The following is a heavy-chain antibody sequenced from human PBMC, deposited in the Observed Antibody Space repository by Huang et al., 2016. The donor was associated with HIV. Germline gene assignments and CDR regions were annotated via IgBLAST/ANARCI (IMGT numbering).Heavy chain of an antibody. V-gene: IGHV3-21*06. CDR2: ISGRSTYI. D-gene: IGHD1-7*01. CDR3: ARRYNWNYVAHGFDI. CDR1: GFTFSDYS. Sequence: EVQLVESGGGLVRPGGSLTLSCAASGFTFSDYSMSWVRQAPGKGLEGVSHISGRSTYIYYVDSGKGRFAISRDNAKNLLCLQMNSLRAEDTALYYCARRYNWNYVAHGFDIWGQGTMVTVSS. J-gene: IGHJ3*02.